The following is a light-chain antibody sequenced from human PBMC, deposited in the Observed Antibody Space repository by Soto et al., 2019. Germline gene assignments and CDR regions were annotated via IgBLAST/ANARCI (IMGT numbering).Light chain of an antibody. J-gene: IGKJ5*01. CDR2: GAS. CDR3: QQYYDWPIT. V-gene: IGKV3-15*01. Sequence: EIVMTQSPATLSVSPGERATLSCRASQSVRSNLAWYQQKPGRAPRLLMYGASNRVTGVPARFSGSGSGTDFTLTISSVQSEDFAIYYCQQYYDWPITFGQGTRLEIK. CDR1: QSVRSN.